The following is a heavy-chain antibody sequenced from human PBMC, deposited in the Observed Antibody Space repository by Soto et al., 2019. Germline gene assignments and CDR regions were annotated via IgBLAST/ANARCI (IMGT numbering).Heavy chain of an antibody. V-gene: IGHV4-59*01. CDR2: IYYSGST. Sequence: SETLSLTCTVSGGSISSYYWSWIRQPPGKGLEWIGYIYYSGSTNYNPSLKSRVTISVDTSKNQFSLKLSSVTAADTAVYYCARIRPQTGRESNYGQTIGSYYYYMDVWGKGTTVTVSS. D-gene: IGHD4-4*01. J-gene: IGHJ6*03. CDR1: GGSISSYY. CDR3: ARIRPQTGRESNYGQTIGSYYYYMDV.